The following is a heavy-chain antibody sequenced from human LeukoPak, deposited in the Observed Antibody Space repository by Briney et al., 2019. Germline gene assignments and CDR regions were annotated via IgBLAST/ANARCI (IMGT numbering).Heavy chain of an antibody. CDR3: ARRVYDSSGRDLDY. J-gene: IGHJ4*02. CDR2: IIPIFGTA. D-gene: IGHD3-22*01. Sequence: SVKVSCKASGGTFSSYAISWVRQAPGQGLEWMGGIIPIFGTANYAQKFQGRVTITTDESTSTAYMELSSLRSEYTAVYYCARRVYDSSGRDLDYWGPGTLVTVSS. V-gene: IGHV1-69*05. CDR1: GGTFSSYA.